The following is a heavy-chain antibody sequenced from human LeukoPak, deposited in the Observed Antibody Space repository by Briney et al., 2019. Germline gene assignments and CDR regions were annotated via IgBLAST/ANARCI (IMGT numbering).Heavy chain of an antibody. CDR2: ISGSGRSL. CDR3: ATEVVY. V-gene: IGHV3-23*01. J-gene: IGHJ4*02. Sequence: PGGSLRLCCGASGFNSNDYVMSWGRHVPGKGLEWVSSISGSGRSLYYADSIKGRFNISRDNSKHILYLQMDSLRAEDTAIYYCATEVVYWGQGALVTVSS. CDR1: GFNSNDYV.